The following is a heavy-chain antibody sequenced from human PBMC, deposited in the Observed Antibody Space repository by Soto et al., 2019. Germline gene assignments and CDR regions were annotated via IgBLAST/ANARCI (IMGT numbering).Heavy chain of an antibody. CDR3: ARVQNYYDSSGYYFDY. Sequence: QVPLVQSGAEVKKPGSSVKVSCKASGGTFSSYAISWVRQAPGQGLEWMGGIIPIFGTANYAQKFQGRVTITADESTSTAYMELSSLRSEDTAVYYCARVQNYYDSSGYYFDYWGQGTLVTVSS. D-gene: IGHD3-22*01. V-gene: IGHV1-69*01. CDR1: GGTFSSYA. CDR2: IIPIFGTA. J-gene: IGHJ4*02.